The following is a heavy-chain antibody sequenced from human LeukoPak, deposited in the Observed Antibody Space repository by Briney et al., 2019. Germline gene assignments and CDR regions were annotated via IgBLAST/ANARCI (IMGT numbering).Heavy chain of an antibody. CDR1: GGSFSGYY. CDR2: INHSGST. J-gene: IGHJ3*02. V-gene: IGHV4-34*01. D-gene: IGHD1-26*01. CDR3: ARGGEGLKRSPNTYRYSGSAIKNAFDI. Sequence: SSETLSLTCAVYGGSFSGYYWSWIRQPPGKGLEWIGEINHSGSTNYNPSLKSRVTISVDTSKNQFSLKLSSVTAADTAVYYCARGGEGLKRSPNTYRYSGSAIKNAFDIWGQGTMVTVSS.